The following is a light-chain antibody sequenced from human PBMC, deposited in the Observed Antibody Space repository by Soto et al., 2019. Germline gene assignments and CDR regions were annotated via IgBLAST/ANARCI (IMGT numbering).Light chain of an antibody. CDR3: QQRQYWPPIT. V-gene: IGKV3-11*01. J-gene: IGKJ5*01. CDR1: LNVNSY. CDR2: DAS. Sequence: VLTQSPATPSLSPGERATLSCRASLNVNSYLAWYQQKPGQAPRLLIYDASNRAAGIPARFSGSGSGTDFTLTISSLEPEDFAIYYCQQRQYWPPITFGQGTRLEIK.